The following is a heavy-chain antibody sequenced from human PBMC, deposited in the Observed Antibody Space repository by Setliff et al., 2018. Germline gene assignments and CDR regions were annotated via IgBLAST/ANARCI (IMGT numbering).Heavy chain of an antibody. CDR3: ARHLWGRWMATSSDYFDY. D-gene: IGHD5-12*01. Sequence: SETLSLTCTISGGFTSSFYWSWIRQAPGKGLEWLGNIFHSGSTYYNPTLNSRVTMSVDTSNNQFSLKLNSVTADDAAVYYCARHLWGRWMATSSDYFDYWGQGSLVTVSS. CDR2: IFHSGST. V-gene: IGHV4-59*04. CDR1: GGFTSSFY. J-gene: IGHJ4*02.